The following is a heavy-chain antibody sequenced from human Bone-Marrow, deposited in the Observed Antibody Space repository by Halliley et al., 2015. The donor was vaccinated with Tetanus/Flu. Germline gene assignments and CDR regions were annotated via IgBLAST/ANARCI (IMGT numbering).Heavy chain of an antibody. V-gene: IGHV3-23*01. J-gene: IGHJ3*02. Sequence: SLRLSCAASGFTFSTYAMSWVRQAPGKGLEWLSGNSESGDSRYSADSVKGRFTISRDNPKNTLYLQMNILRAEDTAVYYCARSKGSAEISGPGPFDIWGQGTMVTVS. CDR3: ARSKGSAEISGPGPFDI. CDR2: NSESGDSR. CDR1: GFTFSTYA. D-gene: IGHD3-10*01.